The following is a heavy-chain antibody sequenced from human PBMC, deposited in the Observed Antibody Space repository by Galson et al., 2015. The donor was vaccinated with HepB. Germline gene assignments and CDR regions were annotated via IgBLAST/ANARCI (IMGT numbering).Heavy chain of an antibody. D-gene: IGHD2-15*01. J-gene: IGHJ6*03. V-gene: IGHV1-46*03. Sequence: SVKVSCKASGYTFTSYYMHWVRQAPGQGLEWMGIINPSGGSTSYAQKFQGRVTMTRDTSTSTVYMELSSLRSEDTAVYYCASPSPCSGGSCYSYYYYYMDVWGKGTTVTVSS. CDR1: GYTFTSYY. CDR2: INPSGGST. CDR3: ASPSPCSGGSCYSYYYYYMDV.